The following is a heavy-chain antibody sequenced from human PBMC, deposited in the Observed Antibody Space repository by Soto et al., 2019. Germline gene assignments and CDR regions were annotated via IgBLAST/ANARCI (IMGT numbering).Heavy chain of an antibody. V-gene: IGHV3-21*01. CDR1: GLTFSRYA. J-gene: IGHJ4*02. Sequence: PGGSLRLSCAASGLTFSRYAMNWVRQAPGKGLEWVSSISSGSSYIYYADSVRGRFTISRDNAKNTLDLQMNNLRADDTAVYYCARLGDFFGSRGHFDYWGQGTLVTVSS. D-gene: IGHD3-10*01. CDR2: ISSGSSYI. CDR3: ARLGDFFGSRGHFDY.